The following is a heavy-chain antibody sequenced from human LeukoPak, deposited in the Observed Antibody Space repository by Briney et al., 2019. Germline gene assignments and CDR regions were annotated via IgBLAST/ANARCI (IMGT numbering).Heavy chain of an antibody. Sequence: PGGSLRLSCTTSGFTFIDYTMHGVRQAPGGGAEWVALASSDGRDKQYAASVKGRFTICRDDAKNTLYLEMNTLKDEDTAVYYYARAHSASWYAAYWGHGTRVTASS. CDR1: GFTFIDYT. D-gene: IGHD2-2*01. V-gene: IGHV3-30*04. CDR3: ARAHSASWYAAY. CDR2: ASSDGRDK. J-gene: IGHJ4*03.